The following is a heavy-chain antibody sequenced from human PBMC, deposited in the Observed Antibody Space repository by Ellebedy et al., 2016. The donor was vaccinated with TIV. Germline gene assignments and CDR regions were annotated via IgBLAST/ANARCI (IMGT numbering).Heavy chain of an antibody. Sequence: PGGSLRLSCAASGFTFSSYGMHWVRQAPGKGLEWVAVISYDGSNKYYADSVKGRFTISRDNSKNTLYLQMNSLRAEDTAVYYCARFPQSDFWSGYYKNWGQGTLVTVSS. CDR3: ARFPQSDFWSGYYKN. J-gene: IGHJ4*02. CDR1: GFTFSSYG. D-gene: IGHD3-3*01. CDR2: ISYDGSNK. V-gene: IGHV3-30*03.